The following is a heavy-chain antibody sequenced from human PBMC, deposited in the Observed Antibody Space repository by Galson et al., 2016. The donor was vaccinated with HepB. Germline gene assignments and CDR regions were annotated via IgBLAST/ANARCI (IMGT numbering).Heavy chain of an antibody. V-gene: IGHV3-23*01. D-gene: IGHD3-10*01. CDR2: ISGSGGRT. CDR1: GFTFSNYA. J-gene: IGHJ4*02. Sequence: SLRLSCAASGFTFSNYAMSWVRQAPGKGLEWVSAISGSGGRTSYEDSVRGRFTISRDNSKNTLFLRMNSVGVEDTAVYFCAKSGFFGELDKWGQGTLVTVSS. CDR3: AKSGFFGELDK.